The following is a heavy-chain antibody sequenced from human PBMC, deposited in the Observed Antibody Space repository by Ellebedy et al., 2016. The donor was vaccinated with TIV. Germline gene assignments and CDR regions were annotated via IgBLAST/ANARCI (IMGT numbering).Heavy chain of an antibody. Sequence: SVKVSXXASGGTFSSYAISWVRQAPGQGLEWMGGIIPIFGTANYAQKFQGRVTITADKSTSTAYMELSSLRSEDTAVYYCARDDGLRPYYYGMDVWGQGTTVTVSS. V-gene: IGHV1-69*06. CDR2: IIPIFGTA. CDR1: GGTFSSYA. J-gene: IGHJ6*02. CDR3: ARDDGLRPYYYGMDV. D-gene: IGHD3-16*01.